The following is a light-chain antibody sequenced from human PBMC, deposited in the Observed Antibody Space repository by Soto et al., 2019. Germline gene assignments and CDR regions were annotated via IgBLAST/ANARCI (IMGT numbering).Light chain of an antibody. J-gene: IGKJ2*01. CDR2: WAS. Sequence: DIVMTQSPDSLAVSLGERATINCKSSQSVSYTSNSKNPIAWYQQKPGQPPKLLIYWASTRESGVPDRFSGSGSGTDFSLSISSLQAEDVAVYYCHQYCNTPYTFGQGTKLEIK. V-gene: IGKV4-1*01. CDR1: QSVSYTSNSKNP. CDR3: HQYCNTPYT.